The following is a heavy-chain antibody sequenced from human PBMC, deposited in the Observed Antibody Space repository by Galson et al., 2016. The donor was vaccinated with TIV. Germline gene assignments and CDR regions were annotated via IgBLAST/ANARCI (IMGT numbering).Heavy chain of an antibody. CDR1: GFTLSSHA. D-gene: IGHD3-16*01. Sequence: LRLSCAATGFTLSSHAMHWVRQAPGKGLEWTAIISHDEHLKSYGDSVKGRFTVSRDLSLNTLYLQIDSLTPEDTARYFCVRGGARGYYYYGLDVWGQGTTVTVSS. J-gene: IGHJ6*02. V-gene: IGHV3-30*04. CDR3: VRGGARGYYYYGLDV. CDR2: ISHDEHLK.